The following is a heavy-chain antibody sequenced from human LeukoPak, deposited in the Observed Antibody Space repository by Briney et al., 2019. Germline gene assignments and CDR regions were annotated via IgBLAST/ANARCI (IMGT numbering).Heavy chain of an antibody. J-gene: IGHJ4*02. V-gene: IGHV4-59*01. D-gene: IGHD5-18*01. CDR1: GGSISSYY. CDR3: ARGGVGYSYGTFDY. Sequence: SETLSLTCTASGGSISSYYLSWIRQPPGKGLEWIGCIYYSGSTNYKSYLKSRVTISVDTSKNQFSLKLSSVTAADTAVYYCARGGVGYSYGTFDYWGEGTLVTVSS. CDR2: IYYSGST.